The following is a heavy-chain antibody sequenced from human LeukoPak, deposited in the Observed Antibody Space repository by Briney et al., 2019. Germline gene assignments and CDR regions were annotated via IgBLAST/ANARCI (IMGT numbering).Heavy chain of an antibody. D-gene: IGHD3-10*01. Sequence: PGGSLRLSCAASGFTFSSYAMSWVRQAPGEGLEWVSAISTNGGSTYFADSVKGRFTITRDNSKNTLSLEMNSLRPEDTAVYYCAKDSTSTMVRGVPTFDYWGQGTLVTVSS. CDR1: GFTFSSYA. J-gene: IGHJ4*02. CDR3: AKDSTSTMVRGVPTFDY. V-gene: IGHV3-23*01. CDR2: ISTNGGST.